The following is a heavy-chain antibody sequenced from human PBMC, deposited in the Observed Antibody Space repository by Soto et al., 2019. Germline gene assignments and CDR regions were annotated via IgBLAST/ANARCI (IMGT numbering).Heavy chain of an antibody. J-gene: IGHJ4*02. V-gene: IGHV3-23*01. D-gene: IGHD4-17*01. Sequence: EVQLLESGGGLVQPGGSLRLSCAVSGFTFSNYAMTWVRQAPGKGPACVSSISGAGGVTHYADSVRGRFTISRDNSKHTLYLQMNSMRAEDTAVYYCAKDKSSGVTVTPDYWGQGTLVTVSS. CDR2: ISGAGGVT. CDR3: AKDKSSGVTVTPDY. CDR1: GFTFSNYA.